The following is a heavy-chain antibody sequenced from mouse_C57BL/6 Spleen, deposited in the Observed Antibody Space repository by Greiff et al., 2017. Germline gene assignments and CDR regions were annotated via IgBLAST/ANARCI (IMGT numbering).Heavy chain of an antibody. CDR2: IDPSDSYT. CDR3: ALKGITDYFDY. CDR1: GYTFTSYW. Sequence: QVQLQQPGAELVKPGASVKLSCKASGYTFTSYWMQWVKQRPGQGLEWIGEIDPSDSYTNYNQKFKGKATLTVDTSSSTAYMQLSSLTSEDSAVYYCALKGITDYFDYWGQGTTLTVSS. J-gene: IGHJ2*01. D-gene: IGHD2-4*01. V-gene: IGHV1-50*01.